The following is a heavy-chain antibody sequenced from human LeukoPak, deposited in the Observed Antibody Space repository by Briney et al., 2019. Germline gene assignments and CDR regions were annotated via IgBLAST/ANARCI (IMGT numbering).Heavy chain of an antibody. V-gene: IGHV4-34*08. J-gene: IGHJ4*02. D-gene: IGHD6-25*01. CDR3: RCGYSIDY. Sequence: GSLRLSCAASGFTFSDYYMSWIRQAPGKGLEWVGEINHSGSTNYNPSLKSRVTISVDTSKNQFSLKLSSVTAADTAVYYCRCGYSIDYWGQGTLVTVSS. CDR2: INHSGST. CDR1: GFTFSDYY.